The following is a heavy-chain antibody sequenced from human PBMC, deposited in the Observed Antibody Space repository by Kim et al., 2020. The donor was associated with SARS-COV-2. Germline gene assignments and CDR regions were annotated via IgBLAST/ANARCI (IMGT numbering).Heavy chain of an antibody. CDR2: ISSSSSHI. CDR3: ARVRAPIMVVGAADY. CDR1: GFTFRDYT. Sequence: GGSLRLSCTTSGFTFRDYTMKWVRQAPGKGLEWVSWISSSSSHIYYAASVRGRFTISRDNAKNSLYLQMNSLRAEDTAIYYCARVRAPIMVVGAADYWGQGTLVTVSS. D-gene: IGHD2-8*01. V-gene: IGHV3-21*01. J-gene: IGHJ4*02.